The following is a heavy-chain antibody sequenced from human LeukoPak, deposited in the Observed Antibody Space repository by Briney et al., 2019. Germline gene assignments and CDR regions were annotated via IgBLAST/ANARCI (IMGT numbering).Heavy chain of an antibody. CDR1: GGSISSGGHS. CDR3: ARTTEGYCRGRSCYSYYYYMDV. Sequence: SETLSLTCAVSGGSISSGGHSWSWIRQSPGKGLEWIGSIYYSGSTNYNPSLKSRVTISVDTSKNQFSLKLSSVTAADTAVYYCARTTEGYCRGRSCYSYYYYMDVWGKGTTVTVSS. J-gene: IGHJ6*03. D-gene: IGHD2-15*01. CDR2: IYYSGST. V-gene: IGHV4-61*08.